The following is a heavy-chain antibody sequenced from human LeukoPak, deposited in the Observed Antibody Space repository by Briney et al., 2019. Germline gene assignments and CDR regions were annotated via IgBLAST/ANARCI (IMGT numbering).Heavy chain of an antibody. J-gene: IGHJ2*01. D-gene: IGHD2-21*01. Sequence: GGSLRLSCQASGFCFENYYMYWIRQAPGKGLEWVAHIRQDGVNKVYAASLKGRFTISRDNSEKTVFLQMNSVRPDDTAVYFCARDAAMTYRGYFDNWGRGTLVTVSS. CDR1: GFCFENYY. CDR3: ARDAAMTYRGYFDN. V-gene: IGHV3-30*02. CDR2: IRQDGVNK.